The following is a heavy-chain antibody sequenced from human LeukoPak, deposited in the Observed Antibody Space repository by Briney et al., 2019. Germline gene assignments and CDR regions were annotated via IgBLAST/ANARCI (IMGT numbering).Heavy chain of an antibody. CDR1: GYTFTGYY. V-gene: IGHV1-2*02. CDR2: INPNSGGT. Sequence: GASVKVSCKASGYTFTGYYMHWVRQAPGQGLEWMGWINPNSGGTNYAQKFQGRVTMTRDTSISTAYMELSRLRSDGTAVYYCARALPIAVAGTGSGSDYWGQGTLVTVSS. D-gene: IGHD6-19*01. CDR3: ARALPIAVAGTGSGSDY. J-gene: IGHJ4*02.